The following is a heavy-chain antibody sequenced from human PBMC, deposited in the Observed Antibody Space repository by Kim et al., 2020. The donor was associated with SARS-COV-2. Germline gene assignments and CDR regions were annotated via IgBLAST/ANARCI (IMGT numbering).Heavy chain of an antibody. CDR1: GGSISSSSYY. J-gene: IGHJ3*02. CDR2: IYYSGST. V-gene: IGHV4-39*01. CDR3: ARLFPPSRFLELLLGAFDI. D-gene: IGHD3-3*01. Sequence: SETLSLTCTVSGGSISSSSYYWGWIRQPPGKGLEWIGSIYYSGSTYYNPSLKSRVTISVDTSKNQFSLKLSSVTAADTAVYYCARLFPPSRFLELLLGAFDIWGQGTMVTVSS.